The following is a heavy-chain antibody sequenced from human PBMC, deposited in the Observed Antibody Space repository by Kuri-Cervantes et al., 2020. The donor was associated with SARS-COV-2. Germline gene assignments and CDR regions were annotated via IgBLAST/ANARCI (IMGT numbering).Heavy chain of an antibody. Sequence: GGSLRLSCAASGFTFSGYAMSWVRQAPGKGLEWISGISDSGANTYYADSVKGRFTISRDNSKSTLYLQMNSLRAEDTAVYYCARSLRYYFDYWGQGTLVTVSS. J-gene: IGHJ4*02. V-gene: IGHV3-23*01. CDR2: ISDSGANT. CDR1: GFTFSGYA. CDR3: ARSLRYYFDY.